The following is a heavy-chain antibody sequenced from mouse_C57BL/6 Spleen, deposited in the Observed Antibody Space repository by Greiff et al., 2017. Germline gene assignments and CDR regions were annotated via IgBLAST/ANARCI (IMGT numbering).Heavy chain of an antibody. CDR1: GYTFTDYY. V-gene: IGHV1-26*01. J-gene: IGHJ2*01. CDR3: ARGVSALFDY. CDR2: INPNNGGT. Sequence: EVQLQQSGPELVKPGASVKISCKASGYTFTDYYMNWVKQSHGKSLEWIGDINPNNGGTSYNQKFKGKATLTVDKSSSTAYMELRSLTSEDSAVYYCARGVSALFDYWGQGTTLTVSS.